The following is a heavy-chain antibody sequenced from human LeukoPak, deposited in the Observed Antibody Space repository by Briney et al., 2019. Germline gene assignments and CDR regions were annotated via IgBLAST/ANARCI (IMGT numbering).Heavy chain of an antibody. J-gene: IGHJ4*02. CDR3: ARDLPRGYFDWLPELDY. Sequence: GGSLRLSCEASGFIVSSNYMGWVRQAPGKGLEWVSVIYSGGSTYYADSVKGRFTISRDNSKNTLYLQMNSLRAEDTAVYYCARDLPRGYFDWLPELDYWGQGTLVTVSS. V-gene: IGHV3-66*01. CDR2: IYSGGST. CDR1: GFIVSSNY. D-gene: IGHD3-9*01.